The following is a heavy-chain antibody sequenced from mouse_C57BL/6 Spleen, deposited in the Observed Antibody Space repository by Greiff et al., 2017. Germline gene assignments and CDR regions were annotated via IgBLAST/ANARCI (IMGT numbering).Heavy chain of an antibody. CDR3: ARSPYGSSYVFDY. Sequence: QVQLQQSGPELVKPGASVKISCKASGYAFSSSWMHWVKQRPGKGLEWIGRIYPGDGDTNYNGKFKGKATLTADKSSSTAYMQLSNQTSVDSAVCFCARSPYGSSYVFDYWGKGTTHTVSS. CDR1: GYAFSSSW. CDR2: IYPGDGDT. D-gene: IGHD1-1*01. J-gene: IGHJ2*01. V-gene: IGHV1-82*01.